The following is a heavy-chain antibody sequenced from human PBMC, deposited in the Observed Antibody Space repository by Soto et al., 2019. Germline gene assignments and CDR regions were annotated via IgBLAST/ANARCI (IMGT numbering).Heavy chain of an antibody. J-gene: IGHJ4*02. CDR1: GGSISTSNW. V-gene: IGHV4-4*02. D-gene: IGHD1-1*01. CDR2: VYHSGST. Sequence: QVQLQESGPGLVKPSGTLSLTCAVSGGSISTSNWWSWVRQPPGKGLEWIGEVYHSGSTNYNPSFKGRVAMSVDKSKNQGSLKLNSVTAADTALYYCARTSTSGTRVDYWGQGSLVTVSS. CDR3: ARTSTSGTRVDY.